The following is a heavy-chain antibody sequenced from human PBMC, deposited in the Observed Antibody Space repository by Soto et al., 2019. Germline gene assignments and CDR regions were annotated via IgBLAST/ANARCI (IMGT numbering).Heavy chain of an antibody. V-gene: IGHV5-51*01. CDR1: GYSFTSYL. CDR3: ERLKRHWKQLEGYWFET. D-gene: IGHD6-13*01. Sequence: GESLKISFKFSGYSFTSYLIVLVRQMPGKGLEWMGIIYPGDSDTRYSPSFQGQVTISDDKSISTAYLQWSSLKASDTAMYYCERLKRHWKQLEGYWFETWGQGTLVTVSS. CDR2: IYPGDSDT. J-gene: IGHJ5*02.